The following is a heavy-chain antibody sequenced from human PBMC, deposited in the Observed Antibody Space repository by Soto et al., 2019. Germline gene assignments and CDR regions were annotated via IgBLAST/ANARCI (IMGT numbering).Heavy chain of an antibody. CDR3: ARDKITGLFDY. V-gene: IGHV4-30-2*01. CDR1: GGSISSGGYS. D-gene: IGHD2-8*02. J-gene: IGHJ4*02. CDR2: MYHSGST. Sequence: SETLSLTCAVSGGSISSGGYSWSWVRQPPGKGLEWIGYMYHSGSTYYNPSLKSRVTISVDTSKNQFSLKLSSVTAADTAVYYCARDKITGLFDYWGQGTLVTVSS.